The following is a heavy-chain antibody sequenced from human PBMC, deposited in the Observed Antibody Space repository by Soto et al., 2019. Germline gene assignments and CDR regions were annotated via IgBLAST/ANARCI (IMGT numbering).Heavy chain of an antibody. Sequence: PGESLKISCKGSGYSFTSYWISWVRQMPGKGLEWMGRIDPSDSYTNYSPSFQGHVTISADKSISTAYLQWSSLKASDTAMYYCARQGECYYDSSGYCLRLVGMDVWGQGTTVTVSS. J-gene: IGHJ6*02. CDR1: GYSFTSYW. D-gene: IGHD3-22*01. CDR3: ARQGECYYDSSGYCLRLVGMDV. V-gene: IGHV5-10-1*01. CDR2: IDPSDSYT.